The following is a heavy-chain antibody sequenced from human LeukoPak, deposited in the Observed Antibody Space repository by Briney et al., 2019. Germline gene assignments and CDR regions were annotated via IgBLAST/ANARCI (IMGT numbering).Heavy chain of an antibody. J-gene: IGHJ3*02. CDR2: ISSSSSYI. D-gene: IGHD3-22*01. V-gene: IGHV3-21*01. CDR3: ARPDSSGFPLDAFDI. Sequence: KPGGSLRLSFAAPGFTFSSYSMNWFPQAPGKGLSWFSSISSSSSYIYYADSVKGRFTISRDNAKNSLYLQMNSLRAEDTAVYYCARPDSSGFPLDAFDIWGQGTMVTVSS. CDR1: GFTFSSYS.